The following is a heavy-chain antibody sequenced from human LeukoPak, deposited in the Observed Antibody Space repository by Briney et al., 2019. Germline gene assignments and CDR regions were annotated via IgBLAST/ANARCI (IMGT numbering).Heavy chain of an antibody. CDR1: GGSISSGDYY. J-gene: IGHJ3*02. CDR3: ARARYSSGWYGGAFDI. Sequence: SETLSLTCTVSGGSISSGDYYWSWIRQPPGKGLEWIGYIYYSGSPYYNPSLKSRVTISVDTSKNQFSLKLSSVTAADTAVYYCARARYSSGWYGGAFDIWGQGKMVTVSS. D-gene: IGHD6-19*01. V-gene: IGHV4-30-4*01. CDR2: IYYSGSP.